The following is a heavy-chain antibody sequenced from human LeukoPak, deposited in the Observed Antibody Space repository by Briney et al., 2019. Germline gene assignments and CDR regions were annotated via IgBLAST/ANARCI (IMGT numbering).Heavy chain of an antibody. J-gene: IGHJ6*03. CDR3: ARRAPNRGVRAYYMDV. D-gene: IGHD3-3*01. CDR1: GGSISSYY. V-gene: IGHV4-4*09. CDR2: IYTSGST. Sequence: SETLSLTCTVSGGSISSYYWSWIRQPPGKGLEWIGYIYTSGSTNYNPSLKSRVTKSVDTSKNQFSLKLSSVTAADTAVYYCARRAPNRGVRAYYMDVWGKGTTVTVSS.